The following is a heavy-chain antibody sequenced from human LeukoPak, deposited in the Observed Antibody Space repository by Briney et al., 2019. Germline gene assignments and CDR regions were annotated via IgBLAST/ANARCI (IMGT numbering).Heavy chain of an antibody. CDR1: GVSLSTSGMC. V-gene: IGHV2-70*11. J-gene: IGHJ4*01. CDR3: ARISTPVTGDTHYFDY. Sequence: SGPTLVNSTETLTLTCTFSGVSLSTSGMCVSWIRQPPGKALEWLARIDWDDDKYYSTSLKTRLTISKDTSKNQVVLTMTNMHPVDTAKYYCARISTPVTGDTHYFDYWGQGTLVTVSS. CDR2: IDWDDDK. D-gene: IGHD1-20*01.